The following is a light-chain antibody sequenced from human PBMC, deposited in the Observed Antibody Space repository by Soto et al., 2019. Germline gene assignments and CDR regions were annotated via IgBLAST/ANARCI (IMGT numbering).Light chain of an antibody. CDR3: QQYGTSPRT. V-gene: IGKV3-20*01. J-gene: IGKJ1*01. CDR2: GAS. CDR1: QSVSSNC. Sequence: EIVLKQSPGTLSLSPGERGTLSCRASQSVSSNCLAWYQQKLGQAPRLLIYGASSRATGIPDRFSGSGSGTDFTLTINRLEPDDFAVYYCQQYGTSPRTFGQGTKVDI.